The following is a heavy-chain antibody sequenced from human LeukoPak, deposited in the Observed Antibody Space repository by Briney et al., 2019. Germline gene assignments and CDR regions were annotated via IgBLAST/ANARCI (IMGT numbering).Heavy chain of an antibody. CDR2: ISAYNGNT. CDR3: ARAEDYDFWSGYFRP. Sequence: VASVKVSCKASGYTFTSYGISWVRQAPGQGLEWMGWISAYNGNTNYAQKLQGRVTMTTDTSTSTAYMELRSLRSDDTAVYYCARAEDYDFWSGYFRPWGQGTLVTVSS. D-gene: IGHD3-3*01. J-gene: IGHJ5*02. V-gene: IGHV1-18*01. CDR1: GYTFTSYG.